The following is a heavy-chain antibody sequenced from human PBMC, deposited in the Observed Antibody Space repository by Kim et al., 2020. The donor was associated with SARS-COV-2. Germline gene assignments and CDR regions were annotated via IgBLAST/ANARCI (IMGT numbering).Heavy chain of an antibody. V-gene: IGHV4-34*01. CDR2: INHSGST. J-gene: IGHJ4*02. D-gene: IGHD2-21*01. Sequence: SETLSLTCAVYGGSFSGYYWSWIRQPPGKGLEWIGEINHSGSTNYNPSLKSRVTISVDTSKNQFSLKLSSVTAADTAVYYCARGKVGIGSDYWGQGTLVTVSS. CDR3: ARGKVGIGSDY. CDR1: GGSFSGYY.